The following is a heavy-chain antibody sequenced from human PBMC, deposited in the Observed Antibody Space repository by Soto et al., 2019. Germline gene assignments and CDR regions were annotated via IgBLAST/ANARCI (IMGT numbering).Heavy chain of an antibody. V-gene: IGHV3-23*01. CDR1: GFTFTTYA. J-gene: IGHJ4*02. CDR3: AETVTAEY. CDR2: INPSGGNT. Sequence: EVQLLESGGGLIQPGGSLRLSCAASGFTFTTYAMSWVRQAPGKGLEWVSSINPSGGNTYYTDSVKGRFTISRDNSKNTLYLQMNSLRAEDTAIYYCAETVTAEYWGQGTLVTVSS. D-gene: IGHD2-21*02.